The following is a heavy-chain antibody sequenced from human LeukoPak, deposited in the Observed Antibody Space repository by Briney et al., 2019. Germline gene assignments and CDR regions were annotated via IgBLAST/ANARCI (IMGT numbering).Heavy chain of an antibody. J-gene: IGHJ4*02. D-gene: IGHD3-3*01. CDR3: ARGGNWNYYDFWSGRLGFDY. V-gene: IGHV4-59*12. CDR1: GGSIISNY. CDR2: TYYSGST. Sequence: PETLSLTSLLSGGSIISNYWSWIRPPPEKGLEWIGYTYYSGSTNYNRALKSRVNISVDTSKNQFSLKLSSVTATDTAVYYCARGGNWNYYDFWSGRLGFDYWGQGTLVTVSS.